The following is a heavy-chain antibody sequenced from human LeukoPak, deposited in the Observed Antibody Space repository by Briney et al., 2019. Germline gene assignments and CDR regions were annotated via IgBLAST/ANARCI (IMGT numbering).Heavy chain of an antibody. V-gene: IGHV4-34*01. D-gene: IGHD3-22*01. CDR2: INHSGST. J-gene: IGHJ4*02. CDR3: ARRYDSTFDY. CDR1: GGSFSGYY. Sequence: SETLSLTCAVYGGSFSGYYWSWIRQPPGKGLEWIGEINHSGSTNYNPSLKSRVTISVDTSKNQFSLKLSSVTAADTAVYYCARRYDSTFDYWGQGTLVTVSS.